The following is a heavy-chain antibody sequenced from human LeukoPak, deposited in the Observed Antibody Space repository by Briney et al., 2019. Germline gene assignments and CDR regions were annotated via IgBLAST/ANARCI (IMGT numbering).Heavy chain of an antibody. CDR1: GFTFSSYA. J-gene: IGHJ6*02. CDR3: AKRQDYYDSSGYYESYYYYGMDV. D-gene: IGHD3-22*01. CDR2: ISGSGGST. V-gene: IGHV3-23*01. Sequence: GGSLRLPCAASGFTFSSYAMSWVRQAPGKGLEWVSAISGSGGSTYYADSVKGRFTISRDNSKNTLYLQMNSLRAEDTAVYYCAKRQDYYDSSGYYESYYYYGMDVWGQGTTVSVSS.